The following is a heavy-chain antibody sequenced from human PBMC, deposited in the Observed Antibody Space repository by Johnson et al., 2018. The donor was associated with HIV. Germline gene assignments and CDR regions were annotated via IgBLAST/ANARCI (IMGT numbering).Heavy chain of an antibody. CDR2: ISYDGSNI. CDR1: GFTLSDSA. J-gene: IGHJ3*02. V-gene: IGHV3-30-3*01. D-gene: IGHD3-10*01. CDR3: ARARLLWFRELWPHDAFDI. Sequence: QVQLVESGGGVVQPGRSLRLSCAASGFTLSDSALHWVRQAPGKGLEWVAVISYDGSNILYADSVKGRFTISRDNSKNTLYLQMNSLRAEDMAVYYCARARLLWFRELWPHDAFDIWGQGTKVTVSS.